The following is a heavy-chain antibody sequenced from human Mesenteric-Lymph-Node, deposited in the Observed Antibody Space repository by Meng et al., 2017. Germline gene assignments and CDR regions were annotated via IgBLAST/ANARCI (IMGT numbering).Heavy chain of an antibody. Sequence: VQPQASGPGLVKPSGTLALTFAVSGGSIRSSNWWSWVRQPPGKGLEWIGEIYHSGSTNYNPSLKSRVTISVDKSKNQFSLKLSSVTAADTAVYYCASFPPPGKQWLVTDYWGQGTLVTVSS. CDR2: IYHSGST. D-gene: IGHD6-19*01. CDR3: ASFPPPGKQWLVTDY. CDR1: GGSIRSSNW. V-gene: IGHV4-4*02. J-gene: IGHJ4*02.